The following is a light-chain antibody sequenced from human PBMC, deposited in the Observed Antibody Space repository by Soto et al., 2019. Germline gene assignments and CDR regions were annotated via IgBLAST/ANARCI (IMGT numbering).Light chain of an antibody. Sequence: DIQMTQSPAALSASVGDRVTITCRASDTISVYLAWYQHKPGKVPERLIYAASILQSGVPSRFSGSRSDTEFTLTISSLQPEDVGTYYCQKYNTAPFTFGPGTKVDIK. J-gene: IGKJ3*01. CDR2: AAS. V-gene: IGKV1-27*01. CDR3: QKYNTAPFT. CDR1: DTISVY.